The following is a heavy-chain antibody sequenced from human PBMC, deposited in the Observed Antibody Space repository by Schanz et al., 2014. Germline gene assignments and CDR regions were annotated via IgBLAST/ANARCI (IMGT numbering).Heavy chain of an antibody. CDR2: IGTSGGT. D-gene: IGHD1-1*01. V-gene: IGHV3-23*01. CDR1: GLIFSNYV. Sequence: EVQLLESGGGLLQPGGSLKLSGAASGLIFSNYVMSWVRQAPGKGLEWVSTIGTSGGTNYAESVKGRFTISRDNSKNTLYLQMNSLRAEDTAVYFCAKIERSEDWGQGTLVTVSS. J-gene: IGHJ4*02. CDR3: AKIERSED.